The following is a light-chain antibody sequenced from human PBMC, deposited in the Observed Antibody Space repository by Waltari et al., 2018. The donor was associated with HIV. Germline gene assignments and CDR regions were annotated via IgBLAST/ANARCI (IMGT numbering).Light chain of an antibody. V-gene: IGLV2-14*03. CDR3: SSYTAFNTIL. CDR2: DVA. J-gene: IGLJ2*01. Sequence: QSALTQPASVSGSPGQSITISCAGTGAEVGASHYVAWYQKPPDTFPKLLIYDVATRPPGVSVRYSGSKSGNRASLTISALQAEDAGDYYCSSYTAFNTILFGGGTKLTVL. CDR1: GAEVGASHY.